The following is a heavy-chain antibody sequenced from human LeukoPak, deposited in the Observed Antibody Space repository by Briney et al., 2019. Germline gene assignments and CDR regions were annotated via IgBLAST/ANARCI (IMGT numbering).Heavy chain of an antibody. J-gene: IGHJ4*02. Sequence: GGSLRLSCAASGFSFGTYWMHWVRQAPGKGLVWVSRINSDGSSTSYADSVRGRFTISRDNSKNTLYVQMTSLRAEDTAVYYCAKALHYGDYGKFDYWGQGTLVTVSS. V-gene: IGHV3-74*01. CDR3: AKALHYGDYGKFDY. CDR2: INSDGSST. D-gene: IGHD4-17*01. CDR1: GFSFGTYW.